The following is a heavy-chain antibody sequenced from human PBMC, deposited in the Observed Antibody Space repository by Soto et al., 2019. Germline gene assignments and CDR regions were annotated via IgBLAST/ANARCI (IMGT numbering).Heavy chain of an antibody. CDR1: GFTFSSYA. D-gene: IGHD3-22*01. J-gene: IGHJ2*01. Sequence: GGSLRLSCAASGFTFSSYAMSWVRQAPGKGLEWVSAISGSGGSTYYADSVKGRFTISRDNSKNTLYLQMNSLRAEDTAVYYCAKDQSPYYYDSSGYYLAWYFDLWGRDTLVTVSS. CDR2: ISGSGGST. V-gene: IGHV3-23*01. CDR3: AKDQSPYYYDSSGYYLAWYFDL.